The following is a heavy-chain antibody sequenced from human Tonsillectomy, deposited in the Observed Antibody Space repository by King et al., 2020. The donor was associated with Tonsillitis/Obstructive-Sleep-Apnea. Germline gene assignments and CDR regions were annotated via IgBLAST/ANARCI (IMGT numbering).Heavy chain of an antibody. J-gene: IGHJ6*03. V-gene: IGHV3-15*01. CDR1: GFTFSNAW. CDR3: TADRIQPLHVNYYYMDV. Sequence: VQLVESGGGLVKPGGSLRLSCAASGFTFSNAWMSWVRQAPGKGLEWVGRIKSKTDDGTTDYAAPVKGRFTISRDDSKNTLYLQINSLKTEDTAVYYCTADRIQPLHVNYYYMDVWGKGTTVTVSS. D-gene: IGHD5-18*01. CDR2: IKSKTDDGTT.